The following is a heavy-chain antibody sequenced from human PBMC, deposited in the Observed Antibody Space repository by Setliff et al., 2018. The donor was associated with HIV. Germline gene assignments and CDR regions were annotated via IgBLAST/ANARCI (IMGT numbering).Heavy chain of an antibody. CDR1: GFTFSAHG. CDR2: INYDDNYE. D-gene: IGHD4-17*01. Sequence: GGSLRLSCAASGFTFSAHGMHWVRQAPGKGLEWVTFINYDDNYEYYADSVKGRFTIARDKSKSTLDLQMTSLTAEDTAVYYCVKDGDYRNGDYDAFDIWGQGTMVTVSS. J-gene: IGHJ3*02. V-gene: IGHV3-30*02. CDR3: VKDGDYRNGDYDAFDI.